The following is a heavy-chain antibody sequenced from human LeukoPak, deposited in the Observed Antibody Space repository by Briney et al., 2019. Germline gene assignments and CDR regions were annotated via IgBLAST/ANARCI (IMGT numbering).Heavy chain of an antibody. CDR3: ASPPRRDAFDI. J-gene: IGHJ3*02. CDR1: GASLSSYY. CDR2: IYISGST. Sequence: SETLSLTCTVSGASLSSYYWSWIRQPAGKGLEWIGRIYISGSTNYNPSLKSRVTMSVDTSKNHFSLKLSSVTAADTAMYYCASPPRRDAFDIWGQGTMVTVSS. V-gene: IGHV4-4*07.